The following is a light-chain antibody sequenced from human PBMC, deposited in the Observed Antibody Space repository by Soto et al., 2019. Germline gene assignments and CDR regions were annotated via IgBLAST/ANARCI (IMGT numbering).Light chain of an antibody. CDR2: WAS. V-gene: IGKV4-1*01. Sequence: DIVMTQSPDSLPVSLGERATINCKSSQSVLYSSDNKNYLAWYQQKPGQPPRLLVYWASTRESGVPDRFSGSGSGTDFTLTITTLQAEDVAVYYCQQYYSVPPWTFGQGTRVEIK. CDR3: QQYYSVPPWT. J-gene: IGKJ1*01. CDR1: QSVLYSSDNKNY.